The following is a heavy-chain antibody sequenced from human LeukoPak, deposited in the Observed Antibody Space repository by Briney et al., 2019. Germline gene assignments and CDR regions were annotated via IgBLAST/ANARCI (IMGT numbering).Heavy chain of an antibody. J-gene: IGHJ4*02. Sequence: GGSRRLSCTASGFTFGEYSMSWVRQAPGKGLEWVGFIRKQDGTTEYAASVRGRFTISRDESNRIAYLQMNSLKTEDTAVYHCNRWHISGVSYSNVWGQGTLITVSS. CDR2: IRKQDGTT. CDR1: GFTFGEYS. V-gene: IGHV3-49*04. D-gene: IGHD2-15*01. CDR3: NRWHISGVSYSNV.